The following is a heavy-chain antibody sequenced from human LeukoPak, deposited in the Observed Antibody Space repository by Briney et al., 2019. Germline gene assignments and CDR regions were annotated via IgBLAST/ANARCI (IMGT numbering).Heavy chain of an antibody. D-gene: IGHD6-19*01. J-gene: IGHJ6*02. CDR2: IYTSGST. V-gene: IGHV4-4*07. CDR1: GGSISSYY. CDR3: ARACHGGCYNPNYYYGMDV. Sequence: PSETLSLTCTVSGGSISSYYWSWIRQPAGKGLEWIGRIYTSGSTNYNPSLKSRVTMSVDTSKNQFSLKLSSVTAADTAVYYCARACHGGCYNPNYYYGMDVCGQGTTVTVSS.